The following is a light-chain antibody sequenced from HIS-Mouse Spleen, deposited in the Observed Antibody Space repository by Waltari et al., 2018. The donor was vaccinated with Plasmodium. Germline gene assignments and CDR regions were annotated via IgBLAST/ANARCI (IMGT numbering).Light chain of an antibody. CDR2: EGS. J-gene: IGLJ2*01. CDR1: SSDVGSYNL. Sequence: QSALTQPASVSGPPGQSITISCPGTSSDVGSYNLVPWYQQHPGKAPKLMIYEGSKRPSGVSNRFSGSKSGNTASLTISGLQAEDEADYYCCSYAGSSTHVVFGGGTKLTVL. V-gene: IGLV2-23*01. CDR3: CSYAGSSTHVV.